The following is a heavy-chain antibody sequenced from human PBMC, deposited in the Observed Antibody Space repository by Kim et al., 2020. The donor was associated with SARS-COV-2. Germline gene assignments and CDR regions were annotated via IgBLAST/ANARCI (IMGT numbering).Heavy chain of an antibody. D-gene: IGHD2-8*01. J-gene: IGHJ4*02. Sequence: GGSLRLSCAASGFTFSDYYMSWIRQAPGKGLEWVSYISSSGSTIYYADSVKGRFTISRDNAKNSLYLQMNSLRAEDTAVYYCARDEGWRVYAIEAVDYWGQGTLVTVSS. CDR2: ISSSGSTI. CDR1: GFTFSDYY. CDR3: ARDEGWRVYAIEAVDY. V-gene: IGHV3-11*01.